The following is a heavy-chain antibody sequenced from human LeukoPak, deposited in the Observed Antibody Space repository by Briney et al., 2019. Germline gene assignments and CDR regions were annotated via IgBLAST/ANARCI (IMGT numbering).Heavy chain of an antibody. D-gene: IGHD3-10*02. J-gene: IGHJ3*01. V-gene: IGHV3-7*01. Sequence: GGSLRLSCAASGFSVRTTYMSWVRQAPGKGLEWVANINHDGSLKYYVDSVKGRFTISRDNAKKSLYLQMNSLRAEDTAVYSCARNVPGGDDVWGLGTMVTVSS. CDR3: ARNVPGGDDV. CDR2: INHDGSLK. CDR1: GFSVRTTY.